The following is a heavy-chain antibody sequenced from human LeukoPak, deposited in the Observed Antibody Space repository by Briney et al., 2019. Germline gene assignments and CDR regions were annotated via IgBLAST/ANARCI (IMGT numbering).Heavy chain of an antibody. J-gene: IGHJ3*02. CDR2: ISGSGGVT. D-gene: IGHD6-19*01. Sequence: GGSLRLSCAASGFTFSYAMSWVRQAPGKGLEWVSAISGSGGVTYFADSVKGRFTISRDNAKNTLYLQMNSLRTEDTAVYYCARPETQYSSGLDGFDIWGQGTMVTVSS. CDR3: ARPETQYSSGLDGFDI. CDR1: GFTFSYA. V-gene: IGHV3-23*01.